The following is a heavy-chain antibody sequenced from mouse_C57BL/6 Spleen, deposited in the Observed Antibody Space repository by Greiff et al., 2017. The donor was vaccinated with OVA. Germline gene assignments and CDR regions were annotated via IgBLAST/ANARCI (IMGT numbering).Heavy chain of an antibody. CDR1: GYTFTGYW. V-gene: IGHV1-9*01. CDR3: ARSDYYGSSRRYYFDY. D-gene: IGHD1-1*01. Sequence: VQLQQSGAELMKPGASVKLSCKATGYTFTGYWIEWVKQRPGHGLEWIGEILPGSGSTNYNEKFKGKATFTADTSSNTAYMQLSSLTTEDSAIYYCARSDYYGSSRRYYFDYWGQGTTLTVSS. J-gene: IGHJ2*01. CDR2: ILPGSGST.